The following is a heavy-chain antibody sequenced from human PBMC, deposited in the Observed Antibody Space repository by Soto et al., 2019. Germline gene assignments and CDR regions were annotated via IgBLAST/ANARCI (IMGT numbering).Heavy chain of an antibody. CDR3: TRLAVTSGMDV. V-gene: IGHV3-73*01. D-gene: IGHD2-21*02. CDR1: GFTLSGSA. J-gene: IGHJ6*02. CDR2: IRSKAYSYAT. Sequence: GGSLRLSCAASGFTLSGSAMHWVRQASGKGLEWVGRIRSKAYSYATAYAASVKGRFTISRDDSKNTAYLQMNSLNTEDTAVYYCTRLAVTSGMDVWGQGTTVTVSS.